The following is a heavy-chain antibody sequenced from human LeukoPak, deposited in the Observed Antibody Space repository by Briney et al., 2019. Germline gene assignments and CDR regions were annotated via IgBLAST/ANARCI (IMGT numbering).Heavy chain of an antibody. CDR3: ARGVPVTPWAKMPIDAFDI. Sequence: ASVKVSCKASGYTFTGYYMHWVRQAPGQGLEWMGWINPNSGGTNYAQKFQGRVTMTRDTSISTAYMELSRLRSDDTAVYYCARGVPVTPWAKMPIDAFDIWGQGTMVTVSS. V-gene: IGHV1-2*02. D-gene: IGHD4-17*01. CDR2: INPNSGGT. J-gene: IGHJ3*02. CDR1: GYTFTGYY.